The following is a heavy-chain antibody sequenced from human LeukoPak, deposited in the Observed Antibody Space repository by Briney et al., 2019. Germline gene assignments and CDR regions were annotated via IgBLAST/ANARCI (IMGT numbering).Heavy chain of an antibody. V-gene: IGHV4-61*05. J-gene: IGHJ4*02. CDR2: IYYSGST. CDR1: GGSISSSSYY. CDR3: ATGDPLFGTYQLLSV. D-gene: IGHD2-2*01. Sequence: SETLSLTCTVSGGSISSSSYYWGWIRQPPGKGLEWIGYIYYSGSTNYNPSLKGRVTISVDTSKNQFSLKLSSVTAADTAVYYCATGDPLFGTYQLLSVWGQGTLVTVSS.